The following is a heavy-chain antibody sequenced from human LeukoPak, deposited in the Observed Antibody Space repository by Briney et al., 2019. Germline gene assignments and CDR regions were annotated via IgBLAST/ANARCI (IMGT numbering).Heavy chain of an antibody. Sequence: ASVKVSCKASGYTFTGYYMHWVRQAPGQGLEWMGWINPKSGGTNYAQNFQGRVTMTRDTSSTTVYMELTRLRSDDTAVYYCARGGLGQLLYYYYYMDVWGKGTTVTVSS. J-gene: IGHJ6*03. CDR2: INPKSGGT. CDR1: GYTFTGYY. CDR3: ARGGLGQLLYYYYYMDV. V-gene: IGHV1-2*02. D-gene: IGHD2-2*01.